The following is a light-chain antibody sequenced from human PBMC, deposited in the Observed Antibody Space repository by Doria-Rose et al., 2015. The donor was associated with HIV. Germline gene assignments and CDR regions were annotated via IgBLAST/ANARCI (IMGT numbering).Light chain of an antibody. CDR3: QQYYDTPS. Sequence: DIQVTQSPESLGMSLGERATLNCKSNQSLLYTSKNYLAWYQQKPGQPPRLLIYWASTRQSGVPARFSGSGSGTDFTLTISSLEAEGVAVYYCQQYYDTPSFGPGTTVDIK. J-gene: IGKJ3*01. CDR1: QSLLYTSKNY. CDR2: WAS. V-gene: IGKV4-1*01.